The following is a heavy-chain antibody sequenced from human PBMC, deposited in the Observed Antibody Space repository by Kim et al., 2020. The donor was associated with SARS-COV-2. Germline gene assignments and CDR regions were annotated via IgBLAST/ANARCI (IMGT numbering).Heavy chain of an antibody. CDR1: GFSVSSNY. J-gene: IGHJ4*02. Sequence: GGSLRLSCAASGFSVSSNYLTWVRQAPGKGLELVSVIFSGGSTQYADSVRGRFTISRDNSKNTLYLQMNSLRVEDTAVYFCARDALLIYWGQGTLVTVPS. D-gene: IGHD2-15*01. CDR2: IFSGGST. V-gene: IGHV3-53*01. CDR3: ARDALLIY.